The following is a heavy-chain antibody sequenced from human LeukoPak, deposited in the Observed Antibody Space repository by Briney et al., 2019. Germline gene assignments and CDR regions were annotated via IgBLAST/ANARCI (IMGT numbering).Heavy chain of an antibody. CDR3: ARVHSWFGDTPIDY. D-gene: IGHD3-10*01. CDR1: GGSISSHY. CDR2: IDYSGST. J-gene: IGHJ4*02. Sequence: PSETLSLTCTVSGGSISSHYWSWIRQPPGKGLEWIGYIDYSGSTNYNPSLKSRVTISVDTSKNQFSLKLSSVTAADTAVYYCARVHSWFGDTPIDYWGQGTLVTVSS. V-gene: IGHV4-59*11.